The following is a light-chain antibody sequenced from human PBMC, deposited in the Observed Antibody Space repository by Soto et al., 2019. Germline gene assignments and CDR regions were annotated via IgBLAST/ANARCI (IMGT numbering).Light chain of an antibody. Sequence: EIVLTQSPATLSLSRGERATLSCRASQSFSSNLAWYQQKPGQAPRLLIYDASKRATGIPARFSGRGSGTDFTLTISSLEPEDFAVYYCQQRSNWPPVITFGQGTRLEIK. J-gene: IGKJ5*01. V-gene: IGKV3-11*01. CDR1: QSFSSN. CDR2: DAS. CDR3: QQRSNWPPVIT.